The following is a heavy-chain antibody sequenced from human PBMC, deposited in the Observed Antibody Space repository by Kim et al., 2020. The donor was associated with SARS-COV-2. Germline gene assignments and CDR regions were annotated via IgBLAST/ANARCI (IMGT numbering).Heavy chain of an antibody. CDR3: ARDSAFNGVISSGDV. V-gene: IGHV3-33*01. CDR2: IWYDGSNK. J-gene: IGHJ6*02. D-gene: IGHD6-25*01. CDR1: GFTFSSYG. Sequence: GGSLRLSCAASGFTFSSYGMHWVRQAPGKGLEWVAVIWYDGSNKYYADSVKGRFTISRDNSKNTLYLQMNSLRAEDTAVYYCARDSAFNGVISSGDVWGQGTTVTVSS.